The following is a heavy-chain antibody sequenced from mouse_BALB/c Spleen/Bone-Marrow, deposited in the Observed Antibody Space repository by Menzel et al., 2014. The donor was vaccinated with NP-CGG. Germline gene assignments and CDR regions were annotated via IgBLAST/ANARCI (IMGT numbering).Heavy chain of an antibody. D-gene: IGHD2-5*01. CDR2: LNPANGNT. CDR3: VRSPEQVNF. J-gene: IGHJ3*01. V-gene: IGHV14-3*02. Sequence: VQLQQPGAELVQTGASGKLSCTASGFKIKDAYMHWVRPRPEQDLEWIGRLNPANGNTECDPQFQGKATTTADTSSNTAYLQHSSLTSEDTAGYYCVRSPEQVNFWGEGTLAAISA. CDR1: GFKIKDAY.